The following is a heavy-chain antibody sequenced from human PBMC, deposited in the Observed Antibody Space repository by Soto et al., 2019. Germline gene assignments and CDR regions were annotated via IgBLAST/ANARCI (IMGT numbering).Heavy chain of an antibody. CDR1: GGRFSSYA. J-gene: IGHJ6*02. Sequence: GASVKPSCKASGGRFSSYAISWVRQAPGQGLEWMGGIIPIFGTANYAQKFQGRVTITADESTSTAYMELSSLRSEDTAVYYCARDGYYYGMDVWGQGTTVTVSS. CDR2: IIPIFGTA. CDR3: ARDGYYYGMDV. V-gene: IGHV1-69*13.